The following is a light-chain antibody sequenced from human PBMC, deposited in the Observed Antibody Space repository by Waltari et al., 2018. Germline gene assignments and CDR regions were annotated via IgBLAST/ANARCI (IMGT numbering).Light chain of an antibody. V-gene: IGKV3-20*01. CDR3: QQYGYSPLT. J-gene: IGKJ4*01. Sequence: EIVLTQSPGTLSLSPVERAALSCRASESVSSGYVAWYQQKHGQAPRLLIYGASSRATGIPDRFSGSGSGTDFTLTITRLEPEDFAMYYCQQYGYSPLTFGGGTKVEIK. CDR1: ESVSSGY. CDR2: GAS.